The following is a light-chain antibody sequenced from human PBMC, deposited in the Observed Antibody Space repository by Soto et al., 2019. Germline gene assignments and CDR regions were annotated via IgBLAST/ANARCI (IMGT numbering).Light chain of an antibody. CDR3: QQYNNWPGT. CDR1: QSVSNN. J-gene: IGKJ4*01. CDR2: GAS. Sequence: EIVMTQSPATLSVSPGERATLSCRASQSVSNNLAWYQQKPGQAPRLLIYGASTRATGIPDRFSGSGSGTEFTLTISSLQSEDFAVYYCQQYNNWPGTFGGGTVVEIK. V-gene: IGKV3-15*01.